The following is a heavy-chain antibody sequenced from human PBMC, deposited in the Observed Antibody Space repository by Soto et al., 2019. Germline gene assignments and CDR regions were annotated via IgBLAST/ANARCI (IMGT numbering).Heavy chain of an antibody. J-gene: IGHJ5*02. Sequence: PGGSLRLSCEASGVPFNTYAMAWFRQVPGMGLEWVSTTSIGGNTDLAESVRGRFTVSRDNSKNTLDLQMTNLRVEDAAIYFCARDLRPGLIVPTKSGFDPWGQGTRVTVSS. V-gene: IGHV3-23*01. CDR2: TSIGGNT. CDR1: GVPFNTYA. D-gene: IGHD2-21*01. CDR3: ARDLRPGLIVPTKSGFDP.